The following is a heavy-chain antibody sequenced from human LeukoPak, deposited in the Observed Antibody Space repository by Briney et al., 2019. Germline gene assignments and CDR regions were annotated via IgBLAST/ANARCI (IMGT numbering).Heavy chain of an antibody. CDR3: AKDREYYDILTGYSPGDY. CDR1: GFTFSSYG. V-gene: IGHV3-30*18. D-gene: IGHD3-9*01. J-gene: IGHJ4*02. CDR2: ISYDGSNK. Sequence: GGSLRPSCAASGFTFSSYGMHWVRQAPGKGLEWVAVISYDGSNKYYADSVKGRFTISRDNSKNTLYLQMNSLRAEDTAVYYCAKDREYYDILTGYSPGDYWGQGTLVTVSS.